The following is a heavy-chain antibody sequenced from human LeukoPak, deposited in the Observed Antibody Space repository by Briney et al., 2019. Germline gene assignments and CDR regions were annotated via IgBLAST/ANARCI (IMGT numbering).Heavy chain of an antibody. J-gene: IGHJ4*02. D-gene: IGHD6-6*01. CDR2: IYYSGST. V-gene: IGHV4-39*01. Sequence: SETLSLTCTVSGGSISSGSYYWGWIRQPPGKGLEWIGSIYYSGSTYYNPSLKSRVTISVDTSKNQFSLKLSSVTAADTAVYYCARRASADDSSSFFDYWGQGTLVTVSS. CDR1: GGSISSGSYY. CDR3: ARRASADDSSSFFDY.